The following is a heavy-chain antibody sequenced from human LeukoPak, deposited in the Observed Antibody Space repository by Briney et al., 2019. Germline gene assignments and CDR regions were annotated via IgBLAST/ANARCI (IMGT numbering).Heavy chain of an antibody. D-gene: IGHD2-15*01. CDR3: AIGVVVAATSGPYYYYYGMDV. CDR1: GYTFTSYY. V-gene: IGHV1-46*01. J-gene: IGHJ6*02. CDR2: INPSGGST. Sequence: ASVKVSCKASGYTFTSYYMHWVRQAPGQGLEWMGIINPSGGSTSYAQKFQGRVTMTTDTSTSTAYMELRSLRSDDTAVYYCAIGVVVAATSGPYYYYYGMDVWGQGTTVTVSS.